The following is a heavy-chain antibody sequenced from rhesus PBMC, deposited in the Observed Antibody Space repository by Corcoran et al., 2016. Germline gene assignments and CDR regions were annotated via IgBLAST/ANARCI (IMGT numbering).Heavy chain of an antibody. CDR2: ISYTGIII. D-gene: IGHD6-13*01. Sequence: EVQLVESGGGLVQPGGSLRLSCAASGFTFSIYDMSCVRQAPGKGLECVSYISYTGIIIYHAASVKGLFTISSNNSKNSLSLQMSSLIAEDTAVYYCTRGLIAAGAGHYWGQGVLVTVSS. V-gene: IGHV3-136*01. CDR1: GFTFSIYD. CDR3: TRGLIAAGAGHY. J-gene: IGHJ4*01.